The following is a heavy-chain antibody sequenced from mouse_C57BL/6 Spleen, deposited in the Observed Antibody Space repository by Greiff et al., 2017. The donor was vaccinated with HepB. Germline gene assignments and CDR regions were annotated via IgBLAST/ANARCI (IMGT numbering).Heavy chain of an antibody. CDR2: INPNNGGT. CDR1: GYTFTDYN. Sequence: EVKLVESGPELVKPGASVKMSCKASGYTFTDYNMHWVKQSHGKSLEWIGYINPNNGGTSYNQKFKGKATLTVNKSSSTAYMELRSLTSEDSAVYYCAKNYYGNYAMDYWGQGTSVTVSS. V-gene: IGHV1-22*01. J-gene: IGHJ4*01. CDR3: AKNYYGNYAMDY. D-gene: IGHD1-1*01.